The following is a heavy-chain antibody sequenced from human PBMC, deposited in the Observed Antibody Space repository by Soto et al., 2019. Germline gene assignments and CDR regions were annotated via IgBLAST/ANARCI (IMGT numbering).Heavy chain of an antibody. V-gene: IGHV1-18*01. J-gene: IGHJ6*02. CDR1: GYTFRDYG. CDR2: ISGYNART. Sequence: ASVKVSCKASGYTFRDYGINWARQAPGQGLEWMGWISGYNARTNYAQKLQGRVSMTTDTSTSTAYMELRSLRSDDTALYYCARDVDGAGRYDYGMDVWG. D-gene: IGHD3-10*01. CDR3: ARDVDGAGRYDYGMDV.